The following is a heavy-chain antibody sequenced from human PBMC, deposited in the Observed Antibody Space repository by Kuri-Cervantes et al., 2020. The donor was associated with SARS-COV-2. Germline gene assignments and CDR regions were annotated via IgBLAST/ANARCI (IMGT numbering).Heavy chain of an antibody. CDR2: INSDGSST. V-gene: IGHV3-74*01. D-gene: IGHD2-2*02. CDR1: GFTFRSYW. J-gene: IGHJ6*02. Sequence: GESLKISCAASGFTFRSYWMHWVRQAPGKGLVWVSRINSDGSSTSCADSVKGRFTISRDNAKNTLYLQMNSLRSEDTAVYYCASVTYCSSTSCYTYPPPLYYYYYGMDVWGQGTTVTVSS. CDR3: ASVTYCSSTSCYTYPPPLYYYYYGMDV.